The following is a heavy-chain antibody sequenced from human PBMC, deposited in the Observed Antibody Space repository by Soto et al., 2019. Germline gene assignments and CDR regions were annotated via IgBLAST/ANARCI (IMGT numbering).Heavy chain of an antibody. CDR2: NYHSGST. J-gene: IGHJ4*02. D-gene: IGHD6-13*01. CDR1: GGSISSNNW. CDR3: ARYIAASGTYYLDF. V-gene: IGHV4-4*02. Sequence: QVQLEESGPGLAKPSGTLSLTCTVSGGSISSNNWWSWVRQPPGKGLEWIGENYHSGSTNYNPSLKSRVIISVDTSKNQFSLRLSSVTAADTAVYYCARYIAASGTYYLDFWGQGTLVTVSS.